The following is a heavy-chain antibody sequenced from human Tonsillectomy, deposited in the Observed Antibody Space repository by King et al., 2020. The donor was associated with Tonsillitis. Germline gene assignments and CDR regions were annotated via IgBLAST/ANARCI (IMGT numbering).Heavy chain of an antibody. CDR3: ARGGSPGGWYLDY. J-gene: IGHJ4*02. CDR1: GFTFSSYS. D-gene: IGHD6-19*01. CDR2: ISSSSSYI. V-gene: IGHV3-21*01. Sequence: VQLVESGGGLVKPGGSLRLSCAASGFTFSSYSMNWVRQAPRKGLEWVSSISSSSSYIFYADSVKGRFTISRDNAKNSLCLQMNSLRAEDTAVYYCARGGSPGGWYLDYWGQGTLVTVSS.